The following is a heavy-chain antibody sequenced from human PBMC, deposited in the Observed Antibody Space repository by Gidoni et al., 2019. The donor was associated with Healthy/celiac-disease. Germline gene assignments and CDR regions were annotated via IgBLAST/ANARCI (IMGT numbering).Heavy chain of an antibody. J-gene: IGHJ4*02. CDR3: ARLRNDLWSGYLHFDY. CDR1: AGPIRSSSYY. V-gene: IGHV4-39*01. D-gene: IGHD3-3*01. Sequence: QLQLQDSGPALVKPSEPLSLPCTVPAGPIRSSSYYWGWIRQPPGQGLVWIGSTIYSGSTSYNPSLKSRVTIPVDTSKNQFSLKLSSVTAADTAVYYCARLRNDLWSGYLHFDYWGQGTLVTVSS. CDR2: TIYSGST.